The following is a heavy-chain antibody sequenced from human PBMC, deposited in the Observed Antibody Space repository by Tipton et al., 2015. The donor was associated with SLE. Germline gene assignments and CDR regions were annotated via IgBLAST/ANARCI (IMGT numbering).Heavy chain of an antibody. Sequence: SLRLSCAASGFTFTNYGMHWVRQAPGKGLEWVAVVSSDANNKYYADSVKGRFTVSKDNSKNTVFLEMNSLRAEDTAVYYCARGNSGYDLDDGFDIWGQGTMVTVSS. D-gene: IGHD5-12*01. CDR3: ARGNSGYDLDDGFDI. CDR2: VSSDANNK. J-gene: IGHJ3*02. V-gene: IGHV3-33*05. CDR1: GFTFTNYG.